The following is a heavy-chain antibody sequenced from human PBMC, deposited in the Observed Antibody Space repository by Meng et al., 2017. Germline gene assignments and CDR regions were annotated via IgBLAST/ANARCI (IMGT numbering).Heavy chain of an antibody. V-gene: IGHV1-69*06. J-gene: IGHJ4*02. CDR2: IIPIFGTA. CDR1: GCTFSSYS. Sequence: GAEVKEPGSSVNVSCHSSGCTFSSYSINWVPQAPGQGLEWMGGIIPIFGTANYAQKLQGRVTITADKSMSTAYMELSSLRSEDTAVYYCHSGWYQAGDDYWGQGTLVTVSS. D-gene: IGHD6-19*01. CDR3: HSGWYQAGDDY.